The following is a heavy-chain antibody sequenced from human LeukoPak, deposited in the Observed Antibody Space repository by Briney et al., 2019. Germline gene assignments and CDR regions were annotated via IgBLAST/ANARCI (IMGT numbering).Heavy chain of an antibody. J-gene: IGHJ5*02. V-gene: IGHV3-23*01. CDR3: AKGSSGYFADL. Sequence: GGSLRLSCAASGFTFSSYEMNWVRQAPGKGLEWVSAISNDGGGTQYADFVEGRFTISRDNSKNTLFLQMSSLRAEDTALYYCAKGSSGYFADLWGQGTLVTVSS. CDR1: GFTFSSYE. D-gene: IGHD3-22*01. CDR2: ISNDGGGT.